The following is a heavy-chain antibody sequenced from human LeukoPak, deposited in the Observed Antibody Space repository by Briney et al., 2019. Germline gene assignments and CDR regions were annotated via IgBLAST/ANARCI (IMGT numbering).Heavy chain of an antibody. CDR3: ARLKFYRGYGYYFDY. J-gene: IGHJ4*02. Sequence: PGGSLRLSCAASGFTFSGYSMNWVRQAPGKGLEWVSYITSSSSTIYYADSVKGRFTISRDNAKNSLYLQMNSLRDEGTAVYYCARLKFYRGYGYYFDYWGQGTLVTVSS. V-gene: IGHV3-48*02. D-gene: IGHD5-12*01. CDR2: ITSSSSTI. CDR1: GFTFSGYS.